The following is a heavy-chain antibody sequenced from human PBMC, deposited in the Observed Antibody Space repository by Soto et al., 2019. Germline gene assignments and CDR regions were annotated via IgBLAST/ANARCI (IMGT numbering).Heavy chain of an antibody. Sequence: PSETLSLTCTVSGGSISSYYWSWIRQPPGKGLEWIGYIYYSGSTNYNPSLKSRVTISVDTSKNQFSLKLSSVTAADTAVYYCARLDRMATIFPDPKYYYYYGMDFSGQGTTVTVSS. CDR2: IYYSGST. J-gene: IGHJ6*02. V-gene: IGHV4-59*08. CDR1: GGSISSYY. CDR3: ARLDRMATIFPDPKYYYYYGMDF. D-gene: IGHD5-12*01.